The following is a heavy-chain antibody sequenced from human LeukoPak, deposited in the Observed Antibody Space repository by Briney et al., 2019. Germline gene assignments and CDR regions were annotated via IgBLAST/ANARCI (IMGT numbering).Heavy chain of an antibody. J-gene: IGHJ4*02. V-gene: IGHV3-15*01. CDR3: TLIQGWGSGSYYRDF. CDR1: GLSISNDW. CDR2: VKSKSAGETT. Sequence: GGSLRLSCAASGLSISNDWMSWVRQAPGKGLERVARVKSKSAGETTDYVAPVKGRFTIPRDDSKNTLYLQMNSLKTEDTAVYYCTLIQGWGSGSYYRDFWGQGTLVTVSS. D-gene: IGHD3-10*01.